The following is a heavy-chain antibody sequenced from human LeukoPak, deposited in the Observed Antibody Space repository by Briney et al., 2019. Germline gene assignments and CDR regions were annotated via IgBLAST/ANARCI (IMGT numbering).Heavy chain of an antibody. Sequence: PGGSLRLSCAASGFTFSNYGMHWVRQAPGKGLEWVAFTWYDGSKEYYADSVKGRITVSRDNSKNTLYLQMNSLRDADTAVYYCAKGETFYYYYYMDVWGKGTTVTVSS. CDR3: AKGETFYYYYYMDV. CDR1: GFTFSNYG. CDR2: TWYDGSKE. J-gene: IGHJ6*03. D-gene: IGHD3-16*01. V-gene: IGHV3-30*02.